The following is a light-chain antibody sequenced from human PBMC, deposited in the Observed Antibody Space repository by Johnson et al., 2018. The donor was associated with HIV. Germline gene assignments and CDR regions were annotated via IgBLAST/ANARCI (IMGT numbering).Light chain of an antibody. Sequence: QSVLTQSPSVSAAPGQKVSFSCSGSSSNIGNNYVSWYQKLPGTAPKLLIYDNNKRPSGIPDRFSGPKSGTSAALGITGLLTGDEADYYCGIWYHSLSIVGVFGTGTKVAVL. CDR1: SSNIGNNY. CDR2: DNN. J-gene: IGLJ1*01. CDR3: GIWYHSLSIVGV. V-gene: IGLV1-51*01.